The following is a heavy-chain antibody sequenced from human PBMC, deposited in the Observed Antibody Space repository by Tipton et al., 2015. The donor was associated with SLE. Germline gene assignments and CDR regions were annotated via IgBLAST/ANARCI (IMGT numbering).Heavy chain of an antibody. CDR3: TRVRTEDIVSTKCNWFDP. CDR2: MGPNSGNT. Sequence: QSGAEVKKPGASVKVSCKASGYTFASYDINWVRQAPRQGLEWMGWMGPNSGNTGYAQKFQGRVTMTRNTSTTTAYMELSSLTSEDTAVYYCTRVRTEDIVSTKCNWFDPWGQGTLVTVSS. J-gene: IGHJ5*02. CDR1: GYTFASYD. D-gene: IGHD5/OR15-5a*01. V-gene: IGHV1-8*01.